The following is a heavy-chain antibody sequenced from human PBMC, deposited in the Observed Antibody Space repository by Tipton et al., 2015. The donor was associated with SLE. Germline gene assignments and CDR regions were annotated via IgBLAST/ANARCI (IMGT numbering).Heavy chain of an antibody. Sequence: TLSLTCTVSGYSITSGYYWGWIRQSPGKGLEWIGSIYHSGSTYYNPSLKSRVTISVDTSKNQFSLKLSSVTAADTAVYYCARGRIAVAGNHFDYWGQGTLVTVSS. D-gene: IGHD6-19*01. CDR1: GYSITSGYY. CDR2: IYHSGST. J-gene: IGHJ4*02. V-gene: IGHV4-38-2*02. CDR3: ARGRIAVAGNHFDY.